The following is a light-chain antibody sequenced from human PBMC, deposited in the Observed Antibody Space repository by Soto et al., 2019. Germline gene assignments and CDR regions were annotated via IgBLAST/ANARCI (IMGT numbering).Light chain of an antibody. CDR1: SSNLGNNY. J-gene: IGLJ2*01. CDR2: SNN. V-gene: IGLV1-47*02. Sequence: QSVLTQPPSASGTPGQRVTISCSGSSSNLGNNYVYWYQHVPGTAPKLLIYSNNQRPSGVPDRFSASKSGSSASLAISGLRSEDEADYYCALWDDSLNMVFGGGTQLT. CDR3: ALWDDSLNMV.